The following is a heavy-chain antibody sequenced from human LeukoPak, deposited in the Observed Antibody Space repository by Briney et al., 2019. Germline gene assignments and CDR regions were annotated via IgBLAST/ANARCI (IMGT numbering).Heavy chain of an antibody. CDR2: IHHSGST. J-gene: IGHJ4*02. CDR3: ARLEPSGVVKD. CDR1: GYSISGGYH. D-gene: IGHD3-3*01. V-gene: IGHV4-38-2*01. Sequence: SETLSLTCAVSGYSISGGYHWGWIRQPPGKGLEWIANIHHSGSTSYNPSLKSRVTTSADTSKNRFSLRLSSVTAADTAVYYCARLEPSGVVKDWGQGTLVTVSS.